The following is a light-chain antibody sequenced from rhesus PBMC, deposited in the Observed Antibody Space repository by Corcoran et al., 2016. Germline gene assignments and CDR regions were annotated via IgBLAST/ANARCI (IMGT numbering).Light chain of an antibody. Sequence: DIVMTQTPLSLPVTLGEPASISCRSSQSLMSSNGYHYLNWYLQKPGQSPQLLIYYGSNRGSRVPDRFSGSWSGTDLTLKISRVEAEDVGVYYCLQALQPPLTFGGGTKVEIK. CDR1: QSLMSSNGYHY. CDR3: LQALQPPLT. V-gene: IGKV2-60*01. J-gene: IGKJ4*01. CDR2: YGS.